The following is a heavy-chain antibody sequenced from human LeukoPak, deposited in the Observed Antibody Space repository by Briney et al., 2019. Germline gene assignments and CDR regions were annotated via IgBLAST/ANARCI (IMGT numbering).Heavy chain of an antibody. D-gene: IGHD1-1*01. CDR2: INPNSGGT. Sequence: ASVKVSCKASGYTFTGYYMHWVRQAPGQGLEWMGWINPNSGGTNYAQKFQGRATMTRDTSISTAYMELSRLRSDDTAVYYCARDPSGGTHPIDYWGQGTLVTVSS. CDR1: GYTFTGYY. V-gene: IGHV1-2*02. J-gene: IGHJ4*02. CDR3: ARDPSGGTHPIDY.